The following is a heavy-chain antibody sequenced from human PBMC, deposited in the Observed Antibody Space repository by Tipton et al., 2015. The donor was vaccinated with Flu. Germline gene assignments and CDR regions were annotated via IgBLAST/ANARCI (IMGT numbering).Heavy chain of an antibody. D-gene: IGHD3-10*01. CDR2: VSRTGST. J-gene: IGHJ4*02. V-gene: IGHV4-38-2*01. CDR3: ARLTYYYGSGTSDY. Sequence: TLSLTCAVSGDSISSDYYWGWIRQFPGKGLEWIGTVSRTGSTIYNPSLKSRVTISVDTSKTQFSLNLSSVTAADTAVYYCARLTYYYGSGTSDYWGQGTLVTVSS. CDR1: GDSISSDYY.